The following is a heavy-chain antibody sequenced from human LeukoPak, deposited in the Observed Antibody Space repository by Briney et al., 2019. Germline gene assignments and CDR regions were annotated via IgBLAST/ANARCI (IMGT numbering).Heavy chain of an antibody. V-gene: IGHV3-49*04. CDR2: IRSRDYGGTT. Sequence: PGGSLRLSCAASGFTFNIYWMSWVRQAPGKGLEWVGFIRSRDYGGTTEYAASVRGRFAISRDDSNSIAYLQMNSLKTEDTAVYYCTRRRACGSASCPGYFDYWGQGTLVTVSS. J-gene: IGHJ4*02. D-gene: IGHD2-2*01. CDR3: TRRRACGSASCPGYFDY. CDR1: GFTFNIYW.